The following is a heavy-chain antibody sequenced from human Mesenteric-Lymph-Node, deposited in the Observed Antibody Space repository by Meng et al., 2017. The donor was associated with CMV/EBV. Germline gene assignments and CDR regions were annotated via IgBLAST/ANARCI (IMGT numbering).Heavy chain of an antibody. CDR3: ARSPGPFDY. J-gene: IGHJ4*02. CDR2: INHSGST. CDR1: GGSFSGYY. V-gene: IGHV4-34*01. Sequence: LSPPCAVNGGSFSGYYWSWIRQPPGKGLEWIGEINHSGSTNYNPSLKSRVTISVDTSKNQFSLKLSFVTAADTAVYYCARSPGPFDYWGQGTLVTVSS.